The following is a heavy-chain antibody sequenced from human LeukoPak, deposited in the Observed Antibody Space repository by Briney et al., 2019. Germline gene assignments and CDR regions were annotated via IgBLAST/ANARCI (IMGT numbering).Heavy chain of an antibody. CDR1: GFAFSNNG. Sequence: PGGSLRLSCAASGFAFSNNGMHWVRQAPGKGLEWVAVISYDGSNKNYADSVKGRFTISRDNSKNTLYLQMNSLRAEDTAVYYCAGIVGATLYYYYGLDVWGQGSTVTVSS. V-gene: IGHV3-30*03. CDR3: AGIVGATLYYYYGLDV. J-gene: IGHJ6*02. D-gene: IGHD1-26*01. CDR2: ISYDGSNK.